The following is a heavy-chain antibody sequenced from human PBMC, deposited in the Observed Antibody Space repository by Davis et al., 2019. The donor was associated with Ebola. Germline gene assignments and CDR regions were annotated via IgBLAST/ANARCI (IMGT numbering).Heavy chain of an antibody. J-gene: IGHJ4*02. Sequence: SVKVSCKASGGTFSSYAISWVRQAPGQGLEWMGGIIPIFGTANYAQKFQGRVTITADESTSTAYMELSRLRSDDTAVYYCARGERALKTALGYWCQGTLVTVSS. CDR1: GGTFSSYA. CDR2: IIPIFGTA. CDR3: ARGERALKTALGY. V-gene: IGHV1-69*13. D-gene: IGHD3-16*01.